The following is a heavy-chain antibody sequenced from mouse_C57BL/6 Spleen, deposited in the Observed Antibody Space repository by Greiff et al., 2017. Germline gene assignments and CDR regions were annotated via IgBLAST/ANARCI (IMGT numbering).Heavy chain of an antibody. J-gene: IGHJ1*03. CDR3: AREDGDSYRYFDA. Sequence: EVKLMESGGGSVKPGGSLKLSCAASGFTFSSYAMSWVRQTPEKRLEWVATISDGGSYTYYPDNVKGRFTISRDNAKNNLYLKISHLKSEDTTMYYCAREDGDSYRYFDAWETGTTVIVSS. CDR1: GFTFSSYA. V-gene: IGHV5-4*01. CDR2: ISDGGSYT. D-gene: IGHD2-13*01.